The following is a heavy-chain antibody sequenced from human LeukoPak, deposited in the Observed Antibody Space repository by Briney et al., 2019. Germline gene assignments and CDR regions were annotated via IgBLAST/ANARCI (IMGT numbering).Heavy chain of an antibody. D-gene: IGHD2-2*01. CDR3: ARGRKERLIVVVPAAKDFDY. J-gene: IGHJ4*02. V-gene: IGHV3-30*04. CDR2: ILYDGSNK. CDR1: GLTFSSYA. Sequence: TLTLTCAASGLTFSSYALHWVRQAPGKELEWVAVILYDGSNKYYADSVKGRFTISGDNSKNTLYLQMNSLTPEDTAVYYCARGRKERLIVVVPAAKDFDYWGQGTLVTVSS.